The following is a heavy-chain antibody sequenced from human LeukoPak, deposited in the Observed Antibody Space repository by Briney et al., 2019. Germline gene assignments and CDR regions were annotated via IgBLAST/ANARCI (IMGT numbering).Heavy chain of an antibody. CDR1: GFTLSSYE. J-gene: IGHJ4*02. CDR2: ITSSGSIK. D-gene: IGHD2-21*01. Sequence: PGGSLRLSCAASGFTLSSYEMNWVRQAPGKGLEWVSYITSSGSIKHYADSVKGRFTISRDNAKSSLYLQMDSLRAEDTAFYYCARHSGIAWPFDYWGQGTLVAVSS. CDR3: ARHSGIAWPFDY. V-gene: IGHV3-48*03.